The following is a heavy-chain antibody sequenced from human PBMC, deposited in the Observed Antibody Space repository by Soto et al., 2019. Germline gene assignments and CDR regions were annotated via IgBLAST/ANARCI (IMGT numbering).Heavy chain of an antibody. CDR2: FYHSGST. CDR1: GASISSGNW. D-gene: IGHD3-16*01. V-gene: IGHV4-4*02. J-gene: IGHJ4*01. Sequence: VQLQESGPGLVKPSGTLSLTCAVSGASISSGNWWSWVRQSPGKGLEWIGEFYHSGSTNHNPSLKSRVIISLDKSRNQFSLKLSSVTAADTAVYFCASHRGNTFGPYDDWGQGTQVTVSS. CDR3: ASHRGNTFGPYDD.